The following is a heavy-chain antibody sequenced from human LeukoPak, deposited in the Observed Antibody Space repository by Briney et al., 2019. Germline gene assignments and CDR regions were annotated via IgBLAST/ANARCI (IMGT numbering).Heavy chain of an antibody. J-gene: IGHJ4*02. V-gene: IGHV3-11*04. CDR1: GFTFSDYY. CDR3: ARRYEYSSCYFDY. Sequence: GGSLRLSCAASGFTFSDYYMNWIRQAPGKGLEWIPYITSSGDIIYYADSVKGRFTISRDNAKNSLYLQMNSLRAEDTAVYYCARRYEYSSCYFDYWGQGTLVTVSS. D-gene: IGHD6-6*01. CDR2: ITSSGDII.